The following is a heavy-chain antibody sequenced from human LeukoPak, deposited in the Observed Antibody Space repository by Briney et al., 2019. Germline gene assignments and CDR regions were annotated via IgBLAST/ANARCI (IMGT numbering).Heavy chain of an antibody. J-gene: IGHJ4*02. CDR1: GFTFSNAW. CDR3: TTQDDILTGYYSPPSLDY. Sequence: GGSLRLSCAASGFTFSNAWMSWVRQAPGKGLEWVGRIKSKTDGGTTDYAAPVKGRFTISRDDSKNTLYLQMNSLKTEDTAVYYCTTQDDILTGYYSPPSLDYWGQGTLVTVSS. V-gene: IGHV3-15*01. CDR2: IKSKTDGGTT. D-gene: IGHD3-9*01.